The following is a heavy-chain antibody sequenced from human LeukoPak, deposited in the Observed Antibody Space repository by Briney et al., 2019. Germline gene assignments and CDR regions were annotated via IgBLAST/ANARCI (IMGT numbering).Heavy chain of an antibody. Sequence: SETLSLTCTVSGGSISNSSYYWGWIRQPPGKGLEWIGSMYYSGSTYYNPSLKSRATISVDTSKNQFSLKLSSVTAADTAVCYCARHSGMGTINPSYWGQGTLVTVSS. V-gene: IGHV4-39*01. CDR3: ARHSGMGTINPSY. CDR1: GGSISNSSYY. J-gene: IGHJ4*02. CDR2: MYYSGST. D-gene: IGHD1-26*01.